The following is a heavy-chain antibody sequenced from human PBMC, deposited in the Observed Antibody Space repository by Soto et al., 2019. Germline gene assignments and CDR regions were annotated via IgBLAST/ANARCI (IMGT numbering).Heavy chain of an antibody. CDR1: GFAFSRYG. V-gene: IGHV3-23*01. CDR2: ISGSGYSI. J-gene: IGHJ4*02. D-gene: IGHD3-3*01. Sequence: EVQLLESGGASVQPGGSVRLSCVVSGFAFSRYGMSWVRQAPGKRLELVAHISGSGYSINYAESVKGRFTISRDNSKGTLYLQMNSLTVEDTALYYCSKFGPGADYWGQGTLVNVSS. CDR3: SKFGPGADY.